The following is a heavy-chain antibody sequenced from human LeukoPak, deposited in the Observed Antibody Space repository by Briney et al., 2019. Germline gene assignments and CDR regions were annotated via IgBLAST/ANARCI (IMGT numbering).Heavy chain of an antibody. CDR2: IYPGDSDT. D-gene: IGHD6-13*01. CDR1: GYSFTSFW. V-gene: IGHV5-51*01. J-gene: IGHJ4*02. CDR3: ARHVPGNYVGY. Sequence: GESLKISCKGFGYSFTSFWIGWVCQMPGKGLEWMGIIYPGDSDTKYSPSFQGQVTISADKSISTAYLQWSSLKASDTAVYYCARHVPGNYVGYWGQGTLVTVSS.